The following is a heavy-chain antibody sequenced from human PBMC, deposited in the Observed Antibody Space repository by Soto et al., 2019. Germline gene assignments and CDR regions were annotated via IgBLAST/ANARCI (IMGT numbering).Heavy chain of an antibody. V-gene: IGHV4-31*03. Sequence: QVQLQESGPGLVKPSQTLSLTCTVSGGSISSGGYYWSWIRQHPGKGLEWIGYIYYSGSTYYNPSLGSRDPISVGTSKNQFSLMLRSVTAADTAVYYCARGFKADCSGGSCYSVWFDPWGQGTLVTVSS. CDR3: ARGFKADCSGGSCYSVWFDP. CDR1: GGSISSGGYY. CDR2: IYYSGST. D-gene: IGHD2-15*01. J-gene: IGHJ5*02.